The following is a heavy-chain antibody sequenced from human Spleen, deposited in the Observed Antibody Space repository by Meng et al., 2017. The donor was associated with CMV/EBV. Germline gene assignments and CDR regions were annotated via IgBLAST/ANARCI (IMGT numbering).Heavy chain of an antibody. V-gene: IGHV1-2*02. CDR1: VYTFPSYY. CDR2: INPNSGGT. CDR3: ARVKRYCTGGTCSSTGYDGMDV. Sequence: SVPVSCKASVYTFPSYYINWVRQATGQGREWMGWINPNSGGTNYAQKFQGRITMTGDTSITTAYIELSRLRSDDMAVYHCARVKRYCTGGTCSSTGYDGMDVWGQGTTVTVSS. J-gene: IGHJ6*02. D-gene: IGHD2-15*01.